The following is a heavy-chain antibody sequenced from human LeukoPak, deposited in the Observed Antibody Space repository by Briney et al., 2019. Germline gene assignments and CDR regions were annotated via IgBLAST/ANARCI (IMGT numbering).Heavy chain of an antibody. J-gene: IGHJ4*02. CDR3: AKKVRGPSHPLDF. Sequence: VASVKVSRKASGYTFTGYAIHWVRQAPGQGLEWMGWINPEKRDTGYAHKFQGRVTMTSDTSISTAYMELSSLRSDDTAVYYCAKKVRGPSHPLDFWGQGTLVTVSS. V-gene: IGHV1-2*02. CDR2: INPEKRDT. D-gene: IGHD5-12*01. CDR1: GYTFTGYA.